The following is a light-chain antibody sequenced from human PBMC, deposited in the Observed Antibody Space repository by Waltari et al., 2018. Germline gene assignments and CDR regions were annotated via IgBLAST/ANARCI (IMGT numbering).Light chain of an antibody. V-gene: IGKV1-5*03. Sequence: DIQMTQSPSPLSASVGDRFTLPCRASQSISNWFAWYQQKPGKAPKLLIYKASTLESGVPSRFSGSGSGTEFTLTISSLQPDDFATYYCQQYNSYSLLTFGGGTKVEIK. J-gene: IGKJ4*01. CDR2: KAS. CDR3: QQYNSYSLLT. CDR1: QSISNW.